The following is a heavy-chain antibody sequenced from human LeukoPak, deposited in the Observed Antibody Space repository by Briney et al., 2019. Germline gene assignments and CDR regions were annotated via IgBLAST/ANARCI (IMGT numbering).Heavy chain of an antibody. CDR1: GFTFSSFG. CDR2: ISYDGSNP. J-gene: IGHJ4*02. V-gene: IGHV3-30*18. D-gene: IGHD3-16*02. Sequence: GGSLRLSCAASGFTFSSFGMHWVRQAPGKGLEWVAVISYDGSNPYYADSVRGRFTISRDNSKNTLYLQMNSLRAEDTAVYYCAKDHYDYIGGTYRDFDYWGQGTLVTVSS. CDR3: AKDHYDYIGGTYRDFDY.